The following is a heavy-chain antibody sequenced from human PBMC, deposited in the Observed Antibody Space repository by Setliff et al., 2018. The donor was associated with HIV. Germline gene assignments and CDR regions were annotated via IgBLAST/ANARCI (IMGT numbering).Heavy chain of an antibody. J-gene: IGHJ4*02. CDR2: ISYDGSNK. Sequence: PGESLKISCAASGFTFSSYAMHWVRQAPGKGLEWVAFISYDGSNKNYADSVKGRFTISRDNSKNTLYLQMNSLRAEDTAVYYCARDHSSGWYYFDYWGQGNLVTVSS. CDR1: GFTFSSYA. V-gene: IGHV3-30*04. CDR3: ARDHSSGWYYFDY. D-gene: IGHD6-19*01.